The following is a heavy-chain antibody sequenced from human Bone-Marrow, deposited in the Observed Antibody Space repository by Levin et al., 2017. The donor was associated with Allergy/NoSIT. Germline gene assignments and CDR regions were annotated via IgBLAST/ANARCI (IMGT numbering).Heavy chain of an antibody. J-gene: IGHJ4*02. CDR3: AKGSNPSSSWSGELNY. D-gene: IGHD6-13*01. CDR2: ISYDGSNK. Sequence: GGSLRLSCAASGFTFSSYGMHWVRQAPGKGLEWVAVISYDGSNKYYADSVKGRFTISRDNSKNTLYLQMNSLRAEDTAVYYCAKGSNPSSSWSGELNYWGQGTLVTVSS. V-gene: IGHV3-30*18. CDR1: GFTFSSYG.